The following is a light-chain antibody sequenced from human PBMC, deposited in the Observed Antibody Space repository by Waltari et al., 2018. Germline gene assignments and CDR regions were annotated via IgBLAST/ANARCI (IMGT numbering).Light chain of an antibody. V-gene: IGLV1-40*01. CDR2: GNR. Sequence: QSVLTQPPSVSGAPGQMVIISCTGSSSNIGAGYDVHWYQQFPGMAPKLLIYGNRNRPSGVPDRFSGSKSGTSASLVISGLQAEDEADYYCQSYDNTLSGSHVVFGGGTKLTVL. J-gene: IGLJ2*01. CDR3: QSYDNTLSGSHVV. CDR1: SSNIGAGYD.